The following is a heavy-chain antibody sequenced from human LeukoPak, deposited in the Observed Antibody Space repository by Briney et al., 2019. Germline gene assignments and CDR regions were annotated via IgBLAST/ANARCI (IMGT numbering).Heavy chain of an antibody. D-gene: IGHD2-21*02. Sequence: PSETLSLTCTVSGGSISSSSYYWGWIRQPPGKGLEWIGSIYYSGSTYYNPSLKSRVTISVDTSKNQFSLKLSSVTAADTAVYYCARDQDNIVVVTALRAFDIWGQGTMVTVSS. J-gene: IGHJ3*02. V-gene: IGHV4-39*07. CDR3: ARDQDNIVVVTALRAFDI. CDR1: GGSISSSSYY. CDR2: IYYSGST.